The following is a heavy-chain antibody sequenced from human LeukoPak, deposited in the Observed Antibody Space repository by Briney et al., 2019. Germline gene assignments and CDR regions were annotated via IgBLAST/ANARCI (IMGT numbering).Heavy chain of an antibody. Sequence: ASVKVSCKASGDTFTGYYMHWVRQTPGQGLEWMGWINPNRGGTNYAQKFQGRVTMIRDTSISTAYMELSRLRADDTAVYYCARLQMYYYDSSGRPGWFDPWGQGTLVSVSS. V-gene: IGHV1-2*02. D-gene: IGHD3-22*01. CDR2: INPNRGGT. CDR3: ARLQMYYYDSSGRPGWFDP. J-gene: IGHJ5*02. CDR1: GDTFTGYY.